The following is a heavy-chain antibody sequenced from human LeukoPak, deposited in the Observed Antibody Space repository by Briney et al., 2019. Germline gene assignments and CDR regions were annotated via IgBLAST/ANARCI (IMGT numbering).Heavy chain of an antibody. J-gene: IGHJ5*02. CDR3: ARGELGYCSGGSCYSGINWFDP. Sequence: PSETLSLTCAVYGGSFSGYYWSWIRQPPGKELEWIGEINHSGSTNYNSSLKSRVTISVDTSKNQFSLKLNSVTAADTAVYYCARGELGYCSGGSCYSGINWFDPWGQGTLVSVSS. CDR2: INHSGST. CDR1: GGSFSGYY. V-gene: IGHV4-34*01. D-gene: IGHD2-15*01.